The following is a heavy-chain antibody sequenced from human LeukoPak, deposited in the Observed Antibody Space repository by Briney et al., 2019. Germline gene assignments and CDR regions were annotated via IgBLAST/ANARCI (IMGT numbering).Heavy chain of an antibody. CDR2: ISGSGNSI. D-gene: IGHD1-26*01. J-gene: IGHJ4*02. V-gene: IGHV3-23*01. CDR1: GFTFSSYA. CDR3: AKDNSGSFDY. Sequence: GGSLRLSCAASGFTFSSYAMSWVRQAPGKGLEWVSVISGSGNSIYYADSVKGRFTISRDNSKSTLYLQMNSLRAEDTAVYYCAKDNSGSFDYWGQGTLVTVSS.